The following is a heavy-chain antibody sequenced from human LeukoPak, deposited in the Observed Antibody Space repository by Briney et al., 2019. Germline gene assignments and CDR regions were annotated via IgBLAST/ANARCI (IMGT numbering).Heavy chain of an antibody. J-gene: IGHJ6*03. CDR1: GFTFSSYA. CDR2: ISYDGGNK. Sequence: GGSLRLSCAASGFTFSSYAMYWVRQAPGKGPEWVALISYDGGNKYYADSVKGRFTISRDNSKNTLYLQMNSLRAEDTAVYYCARDQVDTAMVDYYYYYMDVWGKGTTVTVSS. CDR3: ARDQVDTAMVDYYYYYMDV. V-gene: IGHV3-30*04. D-gene: IGHD5-18*01.